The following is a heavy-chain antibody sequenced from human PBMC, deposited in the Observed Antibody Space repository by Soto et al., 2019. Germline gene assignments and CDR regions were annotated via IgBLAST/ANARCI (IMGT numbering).Heavy chain of an antibody. J-gene: IGHJ6*02. CDR3: ARGARSAKHYDFWSGYYYYYGMDV. CDR1: GYTFTSYA. Sequence: ASVKVSCKASGYTFTSYAMHWARQAPGRRLEWMGWINAGNGNTKYSQKFQGRVTITRDTSASTAYMELSSLRSEDTAVYYCARGARSAKHYDFWSGYYYYYGMDVWGQGTTVTVSS. D-gene: IGHD3-3*01. CDR2: INAGNGNT. V-gene: IGHV1-3*01.